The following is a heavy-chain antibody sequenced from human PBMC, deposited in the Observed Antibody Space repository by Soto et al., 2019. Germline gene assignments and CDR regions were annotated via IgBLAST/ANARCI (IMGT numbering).Heavy chain of an antibody. D-gene: IGHD3-9*01. CDR3: ARSPNYVILTAPYNWFDP. CDR2: IYPGDSDT. J-gene: IGHJ5*02. CDR1: GYSFNNYW. V-gene: IGHV5-51*01. Sequence: PGESLKISCKGSGYSFNNYWIGWVRQMPGKGLEWMGIIYPGDSDTRYSPSFQGQVTISADKSVSTAYLQWSSLKASDTAMYYCARSPNYVILTAPYNWFDPWGQGTLVTVSS.